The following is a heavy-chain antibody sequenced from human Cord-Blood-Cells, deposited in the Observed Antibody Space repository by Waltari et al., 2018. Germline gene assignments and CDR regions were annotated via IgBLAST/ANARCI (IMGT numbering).Heavy chain of an antibody. V-gene: IGHV4-34*01. CDR3: ARGQWLRWQYYFDY. Sequence: QVQLQQWGAGLLKPSETLSLTCAVYGGSFSGYYWSWIRQAPGKGLEWIGEINHSGSTNYNPSLKSRVTISVDTSKNQFSLKLSSVTAADTAVYYCARGQWLRWQYYFDYWGQGTLVTVSS. D-gene: IGHD6-19*01. CDR2: INHSGST. J-gene: IGHJ4*02. CDR1: GGSFSGYY.